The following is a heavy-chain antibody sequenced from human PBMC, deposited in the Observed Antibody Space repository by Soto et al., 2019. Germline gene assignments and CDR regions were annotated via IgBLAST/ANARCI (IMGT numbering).Heavy chain of an antibody. CDR1: GFTFSSYA. D-gene: IGHD2-15*01. V-gene: IGHV3-30-3*01. CDR2: ISYDGSNK. J-gene: IGHJ5*02. Sequence: QVQLVESGGGVVQPGRSLRLSCAASGFTFSSYAMHWVRQAPGKGLEWVAVISYDGSNKYYADSVKGRFTISRDNSKNTLYLQMNSLRAEDTAVYYCARDVVVVAATPGWFDPWGQGTLVTVSS. CDR3: ARDVVVVAATPGWFDP.